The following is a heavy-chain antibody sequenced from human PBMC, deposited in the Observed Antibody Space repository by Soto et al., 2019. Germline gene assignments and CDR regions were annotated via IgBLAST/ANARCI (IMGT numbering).Heavy chain of an antibody. CDR3: ARLYYYDSSGYYYVSHFDY. D-gene: IGHD3-22*01. CDR2: ISSSSSTI. J-gene: IGHJ4*02. CDR1: GFTFSSYS. Sequence: VQLVESGGGLVQPGGSLRLSCAASGFTFSSYSMNWVRQAPGKGLEWVSYISSSSSTIYYADSVKGRFTISRDNAKNSLYLQMNSLRDEDTAVYYCARLYYYDSSGYYYVSHFDYWGQGTLVTVSS. V-gene: IGHV3-48*02.